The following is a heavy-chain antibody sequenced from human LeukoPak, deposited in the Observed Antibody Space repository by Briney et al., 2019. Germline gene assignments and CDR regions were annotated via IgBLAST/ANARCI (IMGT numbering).Heavy chain of an antibody. CDR1: GYTFTSYD. CDR2: MNPNSGNT. Sequence: GASVKVSCKASGYTFTSYDINWVRQATGPGLEWMGWMNPNSGNTGSAQRFQGRITMTRDTSISTAYMELSSLRSEDTAVYYCARGPLVRLPSSFDPWGQGTLVTVSS. V-gene: IGHV1-8*01. CDR3: ARGPLVRLPSSFDP. D-gene: IGHD3-16*02. J-gene: IGHJ5*02.